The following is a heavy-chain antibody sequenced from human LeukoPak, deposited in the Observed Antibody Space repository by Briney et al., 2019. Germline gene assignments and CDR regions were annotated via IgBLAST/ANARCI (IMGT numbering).Heavy chain of an antibody. D-gene: IGHD2-2*01. J-gene: IGHJ4*02. V-gene: IGHV1-2*02. CDR1: GYTFTGYY. CDR2: INPNSGGT. CDR3: ARGIVPAAIFY. Sequence: ASVKVSCKASGYTFTGYYMHWVRQAPGQGLEWMGWINPNSGGTNYAQKSQGRVTMTRDTSSSTAYMELSRLRSDDTAVYYCARGIVPAAIFYWGQGTLVTVSS.